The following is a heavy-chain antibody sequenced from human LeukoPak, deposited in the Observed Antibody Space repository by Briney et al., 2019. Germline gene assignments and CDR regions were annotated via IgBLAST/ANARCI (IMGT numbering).Heavy chain of an antibody. V-gene: IGHV1-2*02. CDR3: ARDRDGDYPFDY. CDR1: GYTFTDYY. CDR2: INPNSGGT. D-gene: IGHD4-17*01. Sequence: ASVKVSCKASGYTFTDYYMHWVRQPPGQGLAWMGWINPNSGGTNYAQKFQGRVTMNRDTSISTAYMELSRLRSDDTAVYYGARDRDGDYPFDYWGQGTLVTVSS. J-gene: IGHJ4*02.